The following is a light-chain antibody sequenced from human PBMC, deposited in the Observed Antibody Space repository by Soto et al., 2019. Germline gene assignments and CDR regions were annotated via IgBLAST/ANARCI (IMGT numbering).Light chain of an antibody. J-gene: IGLJ2*01. Sequence: QSALTQPASVSGSPGQSITISCTGTSSDIGGYNYVSWCQQHPGKAPKVIIYEVNNRPSGVSNRFSGSKSGNTASLTISGLQAEDEANYYCISYTRSSTLVVFGGGTKLTVL. V-gene: IGLV2-14*01. CDR3: ISYTRSSTLVV. CDR2: EVN. CDR1: SSDIGGYNY.